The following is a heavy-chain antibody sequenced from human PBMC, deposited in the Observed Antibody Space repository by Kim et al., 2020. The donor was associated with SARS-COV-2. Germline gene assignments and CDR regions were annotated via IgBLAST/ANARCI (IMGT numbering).Heavy chain of an antibody. D-gene: IGHD1-1*01. Sequence: GGSLRLSCGASGFTFSDSAMHWVRRASGKGLEWVGRISSNVTGSATAYSASVRGRFTIYRDDSWHTAYMHMISLKTAATAVYYCTRVPGTTLAFWDAFD. CDR2: ISSNVTGSAT. V-gene: IGHV3-73*01. J-gene: IGHJ3*02. CDR3: TRVPGTTLAFWDAFD. CDR1: GFTFSDSA.